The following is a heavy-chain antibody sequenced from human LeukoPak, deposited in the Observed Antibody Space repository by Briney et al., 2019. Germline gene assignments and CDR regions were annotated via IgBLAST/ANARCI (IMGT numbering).Heavy chain of an antibody. D-gene: IGHD4/OR15-4a*01. CDR3: AGRDYAAWFDP. Sequence: SETLSLTCSVSGDSITSGGYYWAWLRQPPGKGLEGIGSVYYSGSIKYNPSLKGRVSISRDMSKNQFSLNLNSVDATDTAVYYCAGRDYAAWFDPWGQGTPVTVSS. J-gene: IGHJ5*02. CDR1: GDSITSGGYY. V-gene: IGHV4-39*07. CDR2: VYYSGSI.